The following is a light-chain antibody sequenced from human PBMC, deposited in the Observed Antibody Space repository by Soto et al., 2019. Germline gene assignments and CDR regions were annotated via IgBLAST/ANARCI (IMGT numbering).Light chain of an antibody. Sequence: DIVLTQSPGTLSLSPGERATLSCRSSQSVSSNYLAWYQQKPDQAPRLVIYDVSGRATGIPDRFSGSGSGTDFTLTISRLEPEDSAVSYCQQYGSSPTFGQGTKVEIK. CDR1: QSVSSNY. CDR2: DVS. V-gene: IGKV3-20*01. J-gene: IGKJ1*01. CDR3: QQYGSSPT.